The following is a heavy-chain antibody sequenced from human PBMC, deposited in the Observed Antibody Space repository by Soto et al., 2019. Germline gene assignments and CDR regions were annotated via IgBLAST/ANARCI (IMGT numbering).Heavy chain of an antibody. V-gene: IGHV3-30*04. J-gene: IGHJ3*02. CDR1: GFTFSSYA. Sequence: GVSLRLSCAASGFTFSSYAMHWVRQAPGKGLEWVAVISYDGSNNYYADSVKGRFTISRDNSKNTLYLQMNSLRAEDTAVYDCAREKSPKLFRDAFDIWGQGTMVNVSS. CDR3: AREKSPKLFRDAFDI. D-gene: IGHD3-3*01. CDR2: ISYDGSNN.